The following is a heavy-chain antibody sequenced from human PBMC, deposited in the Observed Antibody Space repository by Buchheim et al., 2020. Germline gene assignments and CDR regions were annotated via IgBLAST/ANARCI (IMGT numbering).Heavy chain of an antibody. J-gene: IGHJ4*02. V-gene: IGHV3-7*01. CDR3: ARDGTAVSTGSYY. CDR2: IKQDGSEK. CDR1: GFSFSGFW. D-gene: IGHD4-11*01. Sequence: EVQLVESGGGLVQPGGSLRLSCAASGFSFSGFWMRWVRQAPGKGLEWVANIKQDGSEKYYVDSVKGRFTISRDNAKNLLSLQMNSLRAEDTAVYYCARDGTAVSTGSYYWGQGTL.